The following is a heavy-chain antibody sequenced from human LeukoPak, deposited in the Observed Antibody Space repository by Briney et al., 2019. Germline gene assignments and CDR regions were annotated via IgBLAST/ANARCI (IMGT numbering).Heavy chain of an antibody. J-gene: IGHJ4*02. CDR3: ARASSRYDSSGYYSD. D-gene: IGHD3-22*01. V-gene: IGHV3-13*01. CDR1: GFTFSSYG. Sequence: AGGSLRLSCAASGFTFSSYGMHWVRQATGKGLEWVSAIGTAGDTYYPGSVKGRFTISRENAKNSLYLQMNSLRAGDTAVYYRARASSRYDSSGYYSDWGQGTLVTVSS. CDR2: IGTAGDT.